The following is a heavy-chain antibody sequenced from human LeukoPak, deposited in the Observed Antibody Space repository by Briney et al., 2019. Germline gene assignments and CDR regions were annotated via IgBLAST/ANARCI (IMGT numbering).Heavy chain of an antibody. D-gene: IGHD4/OR15-4a*01. Sequence: SETLSLTRSVSGGSNSGYYWSWIRQPPGKALEWIGYIYYNASTNYNPSLKSRVSISLHTSRTQFSLKVYTVTAADTAVYYCARRPYDSGAYEWGQGTQVTVSA. J-gene: IGHJ4*02. CDR1: GGSNSGYY. CDR2: IYYNAST. V-gene: IGHV4-59*08. CDR3: ARRPYDSGAYE.